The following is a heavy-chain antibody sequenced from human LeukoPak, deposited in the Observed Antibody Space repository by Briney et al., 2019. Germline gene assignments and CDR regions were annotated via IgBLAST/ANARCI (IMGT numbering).Heavy chain of an antibody. J-gene: IGHJ4*02. CDR1: GFTFSSYW. CDR2: IKEDGSEK. V-gene: IGHV3-7*01. D-gene: IGHD2-21*01. CDR3: ASWAYGSFDY. Sequence: GGSLRLSCAASGFTFSSYWMSWVRQAPGKGLEWVANIKEDGSEKNYVDSVRGRFIISRDNAKNSLYLQMNSLRAEDTAVYYCASWAYGSFDYWGQGTLVTVSS.